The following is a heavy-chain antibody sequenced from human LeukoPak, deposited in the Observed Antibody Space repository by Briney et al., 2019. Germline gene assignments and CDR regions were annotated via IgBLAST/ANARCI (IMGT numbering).Heavy chain of an antibody. J-gene: IGHJ4*02. D-gene: IGHD3-10*01. CDR3: ARDLLLWFWELPLS. CDR2: IRYDGSNK. CDR1: GFTFSSYG. Sequence: GGSLRLSCAASGFTFSSYGMHWVRQAPGKGLEWVAFIRYDGSNKYYADSVKGRFTISRDNAKNSLYLQMNSLRAEDTAVYYCARDLLLWFWELPLSWGQGTLVTVSS. V-gene: IGHV3-30*02.